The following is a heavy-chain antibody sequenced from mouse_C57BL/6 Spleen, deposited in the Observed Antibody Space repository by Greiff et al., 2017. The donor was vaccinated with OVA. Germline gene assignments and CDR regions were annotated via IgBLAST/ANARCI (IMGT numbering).Heavy chain of an antibody. J-gene: IGHJ1*03. CDR1: GFTFSDYY. D-gene: IGHD1-1*01. CDR2: INYDGSST. Sequence: EVQVVESEGGLVQPGSSMKLSCTASGFTFSDYYMAWVRQVPEKGLEWVANINYDGSSTYYLDSLKSRFIISRDNAKNILYLQMSSLKSEDTATYYCAREECGSSPWYFDVWGTGTTVTVSS. V-gene: IGHV5-16*01. CDR3: AREECGSSPWYFDV.